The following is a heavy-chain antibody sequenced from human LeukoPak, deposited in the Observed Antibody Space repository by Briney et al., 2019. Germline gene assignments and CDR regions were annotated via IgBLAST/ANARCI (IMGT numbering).Heavy chain of an antibody. D-gene: IGHD6-19*01. CDR3: ARTGYSSGCSSTYFDY. J-gene: IGHJ4*02. CDR1: GGSISSYY. Sequence: SETLSLTCTVSGGSISSYYWSWIPQPPGKGLEWIGYIYYSGSTNYNPSLKSRVTISVDTSKNQFSLKLSSVTAADTAVYYCARTGYSSGCSSTYFDYWGQGTLVTVSS. V-gene: IGHV4-59*01. CDR2: IYYSGST.